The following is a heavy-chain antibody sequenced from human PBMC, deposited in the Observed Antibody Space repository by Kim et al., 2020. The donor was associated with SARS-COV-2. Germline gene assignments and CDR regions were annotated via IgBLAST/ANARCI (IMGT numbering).Heavy chain of an antibody. CDR1: GGSISSSNW. Sequence: SETLSLTCAVSGGSISSSNWWSWVRQPPGKGLEWIGEIYHSGSTNYNPSLKSRVTISVDKSKNQFSLKLSSVTAADTAVYYCAREGGYCSSTSCYADYYYYYGMDVWGQGTTVTVSS. CDR2: IYHSGST. V-gene: IGHV4-4*02. D-gene: IGHD2-2*01. J-gene: IGHJ6*02. CDR3: AREGGYCSSTSCYADYYYYYGMDV.